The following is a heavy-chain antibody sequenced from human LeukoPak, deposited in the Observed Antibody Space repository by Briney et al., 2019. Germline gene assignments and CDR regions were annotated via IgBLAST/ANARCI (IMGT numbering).Heavy chain of an antibody. V-gene: IGHV1-2*02. CDR1: GYTFTGYY. CDR3: ARIQLWPDYYFDY. D-gene: IGHD3-10*01. J-gene: IGHJ4*02. CDR2: INPNSGGT. Sequence: ASVKVSCKASGYTFTGYYMHWVRQAPGQGLEWMGWINPNSGGTNYAQKFQGRVTMTRDTSISTTYMDLSRLRSDDTAVYYCARIQLWPDYYFDYWGQGTLVTVSS.